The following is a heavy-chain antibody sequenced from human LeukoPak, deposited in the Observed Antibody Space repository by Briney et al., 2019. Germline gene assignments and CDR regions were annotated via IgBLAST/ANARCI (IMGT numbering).Heavy chain of an antibody. CDR3: ARWRYSGYVHY. CDR2: IKQDGSEK. V-gene: IGHV3-7*01. Sequence: GGSLRLSCAASGFTFSSYWMSWVRQAPGKGLEWVANIKQDGSEKYYVDSVKGRFTISRDNAKNSLYLQMNSLRAEDMAVYYCARWRYSGYVHYWGQGTLVTVSS. D-gene: IGHD5-12*01. CDR1: GFTFSSYW. J-gene: IGHJ4*02.